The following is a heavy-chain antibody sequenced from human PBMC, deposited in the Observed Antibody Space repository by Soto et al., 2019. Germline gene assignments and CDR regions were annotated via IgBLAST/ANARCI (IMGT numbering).Heavy chain of an antibody. CDR3: ARRSPYYGMDV. Sequence: QITLKESGPTLVKPTQTLTLTCTFSGFSLSISGVGVGWIRQPPGKALEWLALIYWDDDKRYSPSLKSRLTITKDTSKNQVVLTMTNMDTVDTATYYCARRSPYYGMDVWGQGTTVTVSS. CDR1: GFSLSISGVG. J-gene: IGHJ6*02. V-gene: IGHV2-5*02. CDR2: IYWDDDK.